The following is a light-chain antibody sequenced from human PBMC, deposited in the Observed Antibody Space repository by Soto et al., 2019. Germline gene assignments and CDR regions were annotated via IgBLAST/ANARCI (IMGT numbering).Light chain of an antibody. CDR3: QQYKNWPPIT. CDR1: QSVSSSY. J-gene: IGKJ5*01. CDR2: GAS. Sequence: PGERVTLSCRASQSVSSSYLTWYQQKPGQAPRLLIYGASTRATGIPARLSGSGSGTDFTLTISSLQPEYFALYYCQQYKNWPPITFGQGTRLEIK. V-gene: IGKV3D-7*01.